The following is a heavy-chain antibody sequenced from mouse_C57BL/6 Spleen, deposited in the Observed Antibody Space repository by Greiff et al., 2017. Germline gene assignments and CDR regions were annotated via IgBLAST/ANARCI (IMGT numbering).Heavy chain of an antibody. J-gene: IGHJ2*01. D-gene: IGHD1-1*01. Sequence: VQLQQPGAELVKPGASVKLSCKASGYTFTSYWLHWVKQRPLHGLEWIGMLPPNSGSTTYNEKFKGKATLTVDKSSSTAYMQLSSLTSEDAAVEYYARGGATPAYWGQGTTLTVSA. CDR2: LPPNSGST. CDR3: ARGGATPAY. V-gene: IGHV1-64*01. CDR1: GYTFTSYW.